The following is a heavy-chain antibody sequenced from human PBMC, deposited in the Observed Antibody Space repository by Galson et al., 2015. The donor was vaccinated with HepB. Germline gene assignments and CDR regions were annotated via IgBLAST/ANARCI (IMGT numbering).Heavy chain of an antibody. V-gene: IGHV4-38-2*01. CDR3: ATRHLALADCFDF. Sequence: LSLTCAVSGYSITSTFFWGWVRQSPGKGLEWIASIYHSGTTYYNPSLKSRVTVSVDTSNSQFFLNLTSVTAADTAVYFCATRHLALADCFDFWGQGALVTVS. J-gene: IGHJ4*02. CDR2: IYHSGTT. D-gene: IGHD6-19*01. CDR1: GYSITSTFF.